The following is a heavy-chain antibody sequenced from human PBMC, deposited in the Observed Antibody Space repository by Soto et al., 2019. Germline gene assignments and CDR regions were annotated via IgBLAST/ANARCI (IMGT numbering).Heavy chain of an antibody. CDR2: TYYSETA. CDR3: ARATPSVEHCVSTSCYRPSYFYGMDV. V-gene: IGHV4-30-4*01. J-gene: IGHJ6*02. CDR1: GDPITNGDYF. Sequence: QVQLQESGPGLVKPSQTLALTCSVSGDPITNGDYFWSWVRQPPGKGLEWIGYTYYSETAYYNPSLKSRVSISVDTSKNQFSLKLTSVDAADTAVYYCARATPSVEHCVSTSCYRPSYFYGMDVWGQGTTVTVSS. D-gene: IGHD2-2*02.